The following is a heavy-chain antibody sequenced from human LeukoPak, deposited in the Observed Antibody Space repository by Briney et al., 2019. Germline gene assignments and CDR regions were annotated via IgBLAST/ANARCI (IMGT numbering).Heavy chain of an antibody. CDR2: MNPNSGNT. CDR3: ARGGTYYDILTSHYYYMDV. J-gene: IGHJ6*03. Sequence: ASVKVSCTASGYTFTSYDINWVRQATGQGLEWMGWMNPNSGNTGYAQKFQGRVTMTRNTSISTAYMELSSLRSEDTAVYYCARGGTYYDILTSHYYYMDVWGKGTTVTISS. V-gene: IGHV1-8*01. CDR1: GYTFTSYD. D-gene: IGHD3-9*01.